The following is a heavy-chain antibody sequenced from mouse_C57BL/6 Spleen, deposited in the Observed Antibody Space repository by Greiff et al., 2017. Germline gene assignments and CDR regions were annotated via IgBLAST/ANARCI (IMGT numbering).Heavy chain of an antibody. CDR2: ISYDGSN. D-gene: IGHD1-1*01. CDR3: APLLRYYFDY. Sequence: EVQLQESGPGLVKPSQSLSLTCSVTGYSITSGYYWNWIRQFPGNKLEWMGYISYDGSNNYNPSLKNRISITRDTSKNQFFLKLNSVTTEDTATYCSAPLLRYYFDYWGQGTTLTVSS. V-gene: IGHV3-6*01. CDR1: GYSITSGYY. J-gene: IGHJ2*01.